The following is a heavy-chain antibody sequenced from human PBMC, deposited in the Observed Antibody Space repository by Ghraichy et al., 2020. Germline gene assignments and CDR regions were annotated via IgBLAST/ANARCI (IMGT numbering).Heavy chain of an antibody. CDR1: GFTFSSYA. J-gene: IGHJ4*02. CDR3: AKDRGYTDY. Sequence: LSLTCAASGFTFSSYAMSWVRQAPGKGLEWVSAISGSGGSTYYADSVKGRFTISRDNSKNTLYLQMNSLRAEDTAVYYCAKDRGYTDYWGQGTLVTVSS. CDR2: ISGSGGST. D-gene: IGHD5-18*01. V-gene: IGHV3-23*01.